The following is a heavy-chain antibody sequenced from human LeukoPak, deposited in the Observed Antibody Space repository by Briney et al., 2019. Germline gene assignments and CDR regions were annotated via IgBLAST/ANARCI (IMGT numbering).Heavy chain of an antibody. D-gene: IGHD4-11*01. J-gene: IGHJ3*02. CDR2: INPNSGGT. CDR3: ARGLGMTTVPETRGPDAFDI. CDR1: GYTFTGYY. Sequence: ASVKVSCKASGYTFTGYYMHWVRQAPGQGLEWMGWINPNSGGTNYAQKFQGRVTMTRDTSISTAYMELSRLRSDDTAVYYCARGLGMTTVPETRGPDAFDIWGQGTMVTVSS. V-gene: IGHV1-2*02.